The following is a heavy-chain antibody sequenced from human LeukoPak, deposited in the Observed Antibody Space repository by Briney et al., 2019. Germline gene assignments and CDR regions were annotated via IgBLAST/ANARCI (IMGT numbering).Heavy chain of an antibody. CDR1: GFTFSTYW. J-gene: IGHJ4*02. V-gene: IGHV3-74*01. Sequence: GGSLRLSCAASGFTFSTYWMHWVRQAPGKGLVWVSRINSDGSRTNYADSVKGRFTISRDNAKNSLYLQMNSLRAEDTAVYYCARDGGWYRDYWGQGSLVTVSS. CDR2: INSDGSRT. D-gene: IGHD6-19*01. CDR3: ARDGGWYRDY.